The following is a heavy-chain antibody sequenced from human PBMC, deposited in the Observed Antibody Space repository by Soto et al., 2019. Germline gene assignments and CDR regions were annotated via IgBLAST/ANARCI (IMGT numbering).Heavy chain of an antibody. D-gene: IGHD6-13*01. CDR3: ARQGNSSWYSFDY. Sequence: PSETLSLTCTVSGGSISSSSYYWGWIRQPPGKGLEWIGSIYYSGSTYYNPSLKSRVTISVGTSKNQFSLKLSSVTAADTAVYYCARQGNSSWYSFDYWGQGTLVTVSS. V-gene: IGHV4-39*01. CDR2: IYYSGST. CDR1: GGSISSSSYY. J-gene: IGHJ4*02.